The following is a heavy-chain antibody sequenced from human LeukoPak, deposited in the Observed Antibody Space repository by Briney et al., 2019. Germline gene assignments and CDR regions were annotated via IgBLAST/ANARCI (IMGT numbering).Heavy chain of an antibody. CDR1: EFTFSTYG. D-gene: IGHD3-9*01. CDR3: ARANDNYYYYYMGV. J-gene: IGHJ6*03. Sequence: GGSLRLSCAASEFTFSTYGMHWVRQAPGKGLEWVAVISYDGSNKYYADSVKGRFTISRDNSKNTLYLQMNSLRAEDTAVYYCARANDNYYYYYMGVWGKGTTVTIS. CDR2: ISYDGSNK. V-gene: IGHV3-30*03.